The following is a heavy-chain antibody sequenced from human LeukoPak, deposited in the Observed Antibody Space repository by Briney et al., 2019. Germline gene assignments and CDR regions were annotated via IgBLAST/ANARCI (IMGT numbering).Heavy chain of an antibody. CDR3: ARADTVRLGELSHFDY. CDR1: GYIFTNYA. J-gene: IGHJ4*02. CDR2: ISTYNGNT. V-gene: IGHV1-18*01. Sequence: ASVMVSCKASGYIFTNYAISWVRQAPGQGLEWMGWISTYNGNTKNAQKLQGRVTMTTDTSTSTAYMELRTLRPDDTAVYYCARADTVRLGELSHFDYWGQGTLVTVSS. D-gene: IGHD3-16*02.